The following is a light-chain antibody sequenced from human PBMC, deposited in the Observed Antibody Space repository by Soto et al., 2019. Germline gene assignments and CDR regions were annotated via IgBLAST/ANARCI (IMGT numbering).Light chain of an antibody. Sequence: QSVLTQPPSVSGAPGQRVTISCTGSSSNIGAGYDVHWYQQLPGTAPKLLIYGNSNRPSGVPDRFSGSKSGTSASLAITGLQAEDEADYYCQSYDSSLSGGVXXGGTKLXVL. CDR2: GNS. CDR3: QSYDSSLSGGV. CDR1: SSNIGAGYD. V-gene: IGLV1-40*01. J-gene: IGLJ2*01.